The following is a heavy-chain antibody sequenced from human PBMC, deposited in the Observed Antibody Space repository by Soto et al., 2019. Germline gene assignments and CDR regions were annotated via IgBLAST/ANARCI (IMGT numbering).Heavy chain of an antibody. CDR1: GGSISSSNW. CDR2: IYHSGST. J-gene: IGHJ6*02. D-gene: IGHD3-10*01. CDR3: ASSGVTMVRGVIRYYYYYGMDV. Sequence: PSETLSLTCAVSGGSISSSNWWSWVRQPPGKGLEWIGEIYHSGSTNYNPSLKSRVTISVDKSKNQFSLKLSSVTAADTAVYYCASSGVTMVRGVIRYYYYYGMDVWGQGTTVT. V-gene: IGHV4-4*02.